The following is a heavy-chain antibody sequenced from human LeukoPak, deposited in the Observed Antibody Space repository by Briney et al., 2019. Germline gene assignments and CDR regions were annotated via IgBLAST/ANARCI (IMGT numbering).Heavy chain of an antibody. J-gene: IGHJ4*02. CDR3: VRGGVTGFDY. CDR2: IASAGNT. Sequence: GGSLRLSCAASGYTFSTSDMQWVRHASGRGLEWVSSIASAGNTYYSASVKGRFTISRENAKNSLYLQMNSLRAGDTAVYYCVRGGVTGFDYWGQGALVTVSS. V-gene: IGHV3-13*01. D-gene: IGHD2-21*02. CDR1: GYTFSTSD.